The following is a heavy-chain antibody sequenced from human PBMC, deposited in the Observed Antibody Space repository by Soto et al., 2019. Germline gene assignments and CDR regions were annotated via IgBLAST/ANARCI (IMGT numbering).Heavy chain of an antibody. J-gene: IGHJ4*02. CDR2: TTNKANSYTT. V-gene: IGHV3-72*01. CDR1: GLIVSDHY. D-gene: IGHD1-26*01. CDR3: SSLAGAKEGFDY. Sequence: GGSLRLSCAASGLIVSDHYMDWVRQAPGKGLEWVGRTTNKANSYTTEYAASVKGRFTISGDDSKNSLYLQMNSLKTEDTALYYCSSLAGAKEGFDYWGQGTLVTVSS.